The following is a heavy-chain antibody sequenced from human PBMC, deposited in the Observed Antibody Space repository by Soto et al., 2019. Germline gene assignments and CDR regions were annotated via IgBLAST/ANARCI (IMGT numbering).Heavy chain of an antibody. CDR2: INPSGGST. D-gene: IGHD6-6*01. Sequence: ASVKVSCKASGYTFTSYYMHWVRQAPGQGLEWMGIINPSGGSTSYAQKFQGRVTMTRDTSTSTVYMELSSLRSEDAAVYFCARVSKLVAPKDGKSAYFYAMDVWGHGTTVTVSS. CDR3: ARVSKLVAPKDGKSAYFYAMDV. V-gene: IGHV1-46*01. CDR1: GYTFTSYY. J-gene: IGHJ6*02.